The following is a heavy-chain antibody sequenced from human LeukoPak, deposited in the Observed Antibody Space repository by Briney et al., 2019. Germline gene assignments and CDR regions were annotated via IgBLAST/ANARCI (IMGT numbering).Heavy chain of an antibody. D-gene: IGHD3-10*01. CDR2: IYYSGST. CDR1: GITVSSNY. V-gene: IGHV4-59*08. CDR3: AGYYGSGSYIVSDY. J-gene: IGHJ4*02. Sequence: GSLRLSCAASGITVSSNYMSWIRQPPGKGLEWIGYIYYSGSTNYNPSLKSRVTISVDTSKNQFSLKLSSVTAADTAVYYCAGYYGSGSYIVSDYWGQGTLVTVSS.